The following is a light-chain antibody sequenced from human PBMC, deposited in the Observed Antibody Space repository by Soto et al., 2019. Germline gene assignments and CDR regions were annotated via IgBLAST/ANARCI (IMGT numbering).Light chain of an antibody. Sequence: EIVLRQSPATLSVSPGDRVTLSCRASQSVRDNLAWYQQKPGHPPRLLIFGASTRATGIPDRFSGSGSDTDFSLTIRRLDPEDFAMYYCLLYFSPDRYTFGPGTKVQIK. V-gene: IGKV3D-15*01. CDR2: GAS. J-gene: IGKJ2*01. CDR3: LLYFSPDRYT. CDR1: QSVRDN.